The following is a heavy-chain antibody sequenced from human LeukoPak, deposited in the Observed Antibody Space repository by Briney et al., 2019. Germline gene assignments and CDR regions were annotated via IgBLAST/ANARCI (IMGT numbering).Heavy chain of an antibody. Sequence: GGPLRLSCAASGFTFSSYAMSRVRQAPGKGLEWVSAISGSGGSTYYADSVKGRFTISRDNSKNTLYLQMNSLRAEDTAVYYCAGNYYDSSGLAYWGQGTLVTVSS. V-gene: IGHV3-23*01. CDR2: ISGSGGST. J-gene: IGHJ4*02. D-gene: IGHD3-22*01. CDR1: GFTFSSYA. CDR3: AGNYYDSSGLAY.